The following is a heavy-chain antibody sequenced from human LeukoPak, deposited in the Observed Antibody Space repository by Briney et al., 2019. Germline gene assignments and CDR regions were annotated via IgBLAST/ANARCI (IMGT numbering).Heavy chain of an antibody. J-gene: IGHJ4*02. CDR3: ARTHGSGTYFDY. CDR1: GGSFSGYY. CDR2: INHSGST. D-gene: IGHD3-10*01. V-gene: IGHV4-34*01. Sequence: PSETLSLTCAVYGGSFSGYYWSWIRQPPGKGLEWIGEINHSGSTYYNPSLKSRVTISVDTSKNQFSLKLSSVTAADTAVYYCARTHGSGTYFDYWGQGTLVTVSS.